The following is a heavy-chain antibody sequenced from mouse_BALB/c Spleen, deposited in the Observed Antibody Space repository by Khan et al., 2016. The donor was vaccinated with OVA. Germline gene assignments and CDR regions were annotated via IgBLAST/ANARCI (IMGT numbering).Heavy chain of an antibody. V-gene: IGHV1-87*01. D-gene: IGHD2-3*01. CDR2: IYPGIGDT. Sequence: VQLQESGAELARPGASVKLSCKASGYTFTSYWMQWVKQRPGQGLEWIGAIYPGIGDTRYTQKFRGKATLTVDKSSTTAYMQLSSLASEDSAVYYCARTGGTYDGYFGYFDVWGAGTTVTVSS. J-gene: IGHJ1*01. CDR3: ARTGGTYDGYFGYFDV. CDR1: GYTFTSYW.